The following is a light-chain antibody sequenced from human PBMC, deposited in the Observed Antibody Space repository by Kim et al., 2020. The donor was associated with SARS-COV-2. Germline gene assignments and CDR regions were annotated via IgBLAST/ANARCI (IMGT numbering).Light chain of an antibody. CDR2: NTN. CDR3: VRHMGGATLG. J-gene: IGLJ3*02. CDR1: SGSVASSND. Sequence: GGTVTVTCGLSSGSVASSNDPSWYQQTPGEAPRTLIYNTNTRSSGVSDRFSGSILGNKAALTITGAQADDESDYYCVRHMGGATLGFGGGTQLTVL. V-gene: IGLV8-61*01.